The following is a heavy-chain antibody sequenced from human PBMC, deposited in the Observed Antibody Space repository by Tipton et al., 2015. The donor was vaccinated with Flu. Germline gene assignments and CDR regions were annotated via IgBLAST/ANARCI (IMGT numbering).Heavy chain of an antibody. V-gene: IGHV3-66*02. J-gene: IGHJ6*02. CDR2: IYSGGNT. Sequence: SLRLSCTASGFSVNNNYMYWVRQAPGKGLEWVSVIYSGGNTFHADFVEGRFTVSRDNSRNAVYLQMNSLRAEDTAVYYCARDSGYDYHYVMGVWGQGTTVTVSS. CDR3: ARDSGYDYHYVMGV. D-gene: IGHD6-19*01. CDR1: GFSVNNNY.